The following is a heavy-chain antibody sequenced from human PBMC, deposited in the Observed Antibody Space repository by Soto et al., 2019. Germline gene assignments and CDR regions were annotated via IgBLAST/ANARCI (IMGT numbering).Heavy chain of an antibody. CDR2: ISSSSSYI. CDR3: AHLLWFGELVYYYGMDV. D-gene: IGHD3-10*01. V-gene: IGHV3-21*01. CDR1: GFTFSSYS. J-gene: IGHJ6*02. Sequence: PGGSLRLSCAASGFTFSSYSMNWVRQAPGKGLEWVSSISSSSSYIYYADSVKGRFTISRDNAKNSLYLQMNSLRAEDTAVYYCAHLLWFGELVYYYGMDVWGQGTTVTVSS.